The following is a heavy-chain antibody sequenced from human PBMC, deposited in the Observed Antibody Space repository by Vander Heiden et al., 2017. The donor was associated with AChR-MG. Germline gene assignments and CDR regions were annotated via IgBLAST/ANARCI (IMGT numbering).Heavy chain of an antibody. CDR1: VFTVSRNY. V-gene: IGHV3-66*01. Sequence: EVQLVESAGGLVQPGGSLRLSCAASVFTVSRNYMGWVRQAPGKGLEWVSVIYSGGSTYYADSVKGRFTISRDNSKNTLYLQMNSLRAEDTAVYYCVGGMVRGVIRDYWGQGTLVTVSS. CDR2: IYSGGST. CDR3: VGGMVRGVIRDY. D-gene: IGHD3-10*01. J-gene: IGHJ4*02.